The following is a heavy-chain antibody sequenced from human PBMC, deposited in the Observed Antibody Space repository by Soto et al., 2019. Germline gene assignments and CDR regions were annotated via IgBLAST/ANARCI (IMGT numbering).Heavy chain of an antibody. J-gene: IGHJ3*02. CDR1: GGSISSGDYY. V-gene: IGHV4-30-4*01. Sequence: QVQLQESGPGLVKPSQTLSLTCTVSGGSISSGDYYWSWIRQPPGKGLEWIGYIYYSGSTYYNPSLKSRVTISVDTSKNQFSLKLSSVTAADTAVYYCARVPYDFWSGYYTSQFPDAFDIWGQGTMVTVSS. CDR3: ARVPYDFWSGYYTSQFPDAFDI. D-gene: IGHD3-3*01. CDR2: IYYSGST.